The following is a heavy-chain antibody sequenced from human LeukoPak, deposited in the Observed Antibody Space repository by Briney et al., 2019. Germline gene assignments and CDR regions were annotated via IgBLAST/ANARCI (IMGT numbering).Heavy chain of an antibody. CDR1: GFTFSSYW. V-gene: IGHV3-74*01. J-gene: IGHJ5*02. Sequence: PGGSLRLSCAASGFTFSSYWMHWVRQAPGKGLVWVSRINSDGSSTSYADSVKGRFTISRDNARNTLYLQMNSLRAEDTAVYYCARGLAAVRGESNWFDPWGQGTLVTVSS. CDR3: ARGLAAVRGESNWFDP. D-gene: IGHD3-10*01. CDR2: INSDGSST.